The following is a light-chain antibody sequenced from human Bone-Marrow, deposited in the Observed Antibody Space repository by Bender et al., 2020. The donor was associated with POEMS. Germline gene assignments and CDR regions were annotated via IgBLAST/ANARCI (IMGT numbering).Light chain of an antibody. V-gene: IGLV1-40*01. CDR3: QSYDSSLSGYV. CDR2: SNI. CDR1: SSNIGAGYD. Sequence: QSVLTQPPSVSEAPGQRVTISCTGSSSNIGAGYDVHWYQQLPGTAPKLLIYSNINRPSGVPDRFSGSKSGTSASLAITGLQAEDEADYYCQSYDSSLSGYVFGTGTMVTVL. J-gene: IGLJ1*01.